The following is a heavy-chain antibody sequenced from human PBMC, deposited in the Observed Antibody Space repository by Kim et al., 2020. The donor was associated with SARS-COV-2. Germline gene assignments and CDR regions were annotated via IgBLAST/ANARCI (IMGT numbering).Heavy chain of an antibody. V-gene: IGHV3-21*01. J-gene: IGHJ4*02. Sequence: GGSLRLSCAASGFTFSSYSMNWVRQAPGKGLEWVSSISSSSSYIYYADSVKGRFTISRDNAKNSLYLQMNSLRAEDTAMYYCARGSSNYGEVDEDYWGQGTLVTVSS. CDR1: GFTFSSYS. CDR3: ARGSSNYGEVDEDY. CDR2: ISSSSSYI. D-gene: IGHD4-17*01.